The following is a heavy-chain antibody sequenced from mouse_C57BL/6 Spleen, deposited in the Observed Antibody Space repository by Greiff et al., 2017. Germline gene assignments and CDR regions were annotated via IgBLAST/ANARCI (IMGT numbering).Heavy chain of an antibody. D-gene: IGHD2-4*01. CDR2: IHPNSGST. CDR3: ARDDYDDAMDY. CDR1: GYTFTSYW. Sequence: QVQLQQPGAELVKPGASVKLPCKASGYTFTSYWMHWVKQRPGQGLEWIGMIHPNSGSTNYNEKFKSKATLTVDKSSSTAYMQLSSLTSEDSAVYYCARDDYDDAMDYWGQGTSVTVSS. J-gene: IGHJ4*01. V-gene: IGHV1-64*01.